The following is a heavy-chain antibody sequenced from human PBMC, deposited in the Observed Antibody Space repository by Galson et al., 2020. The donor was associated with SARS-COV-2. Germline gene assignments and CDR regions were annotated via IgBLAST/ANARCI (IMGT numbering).Heavy chain of an antibody. CDR1: GYTFTSYG. CDR2: ISAYNGNT. Sequence: GESLKISCKASGYTFTSYGISWVRQAPGQGLEWMGWISAYNGNTNYAQKLQGRVTMTTDTSTSTAYMELRSLRSDDTAVYYCARDWAVVPAAIMKDPDKDPPFLLSPWDYWGQGSLVTVSS. J-gene: IGHJ4*02. CDR3: ARDWAVVPAAIMKDPDKDPPFLLSPWDY. V-gene: IGHV1-18*01. D-gene: IGHD2-2*02.